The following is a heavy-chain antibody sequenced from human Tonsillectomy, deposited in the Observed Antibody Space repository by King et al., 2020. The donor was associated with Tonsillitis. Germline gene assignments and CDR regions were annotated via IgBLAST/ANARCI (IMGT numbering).Heavy chain of an antibody. V-gene: IGHV4-34*01. CDR3: AREAKYYYDSSGYYYLGFQY. CDR1: GGSFSGFY. Sequence: VQLQQWGAGLLKPSETLSLTCAVYGGSFSGFYWSWIRQPPGRGLEWIGEINHSGSTNYNPSLKSRVTISADTSKNQFSLKLSSVTAADTAVYSCAREAKYYYDSSGYYYLGFQYWGQGTLVTVSS. D-gene: IGHD3-22*01. J-gene: IGHJ1*01. CDR2: INHSGST.